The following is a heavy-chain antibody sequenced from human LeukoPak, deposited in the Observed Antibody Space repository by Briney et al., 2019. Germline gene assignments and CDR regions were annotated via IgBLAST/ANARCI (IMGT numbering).Heavy chain of an antibody. J-gene: IGHJ5*02. CDR3: ARSLDRTNWFDP. V-gene: IGHV3-11*04. CDR1: GVSLSDNY. CDR2: ISTSGGAI. D-gene: IGHD1-1*01. Sequence: PGGSLRLSCAASGVSLSDNYMTWIRQAPGKGLEWISYISTSGGAIYYADSVKGRFTISKDNTKNSLYLQMSSLRAEDTAVYYCARSLDRTNWFDPWGQGTLVTVSS.